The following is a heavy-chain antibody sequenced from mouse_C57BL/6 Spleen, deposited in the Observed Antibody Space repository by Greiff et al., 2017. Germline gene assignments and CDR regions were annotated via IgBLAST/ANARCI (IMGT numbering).Heavy chain of an antibody. D-gene: IGHD2-2*01. CDR3: ARGRVMVTYYAMDY. CDR1: GYAFSSSW. V-gene: IGHV1-82*01. Sequence: VQLQQSGPELVKPGASVKISCKASGYAFSSSWMNWVKQRPGKGLEWIGRIYPGDGDTNYNGKFKGKATLTADKSSSTAYMQLSRLTSEDAAVYFCARGRVMVTYYAMDYWGQGTSVTVSS. CDR2: IYPGDGDT. J-gene: IGHJ4*01.